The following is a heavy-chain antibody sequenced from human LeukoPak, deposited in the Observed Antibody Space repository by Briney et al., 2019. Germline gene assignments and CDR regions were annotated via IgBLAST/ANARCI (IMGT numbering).Heavy chain of an antibody. D-gene: IGHD6-19*01. Sequence: SETLSLTCTIFGGSISSYYWSWIRQPPGKGLEWIGYIYYSGSTNYNPSLKSRVTISVDTSKNQFSLKLSSVTAADTAVYYCARTGYSSGWYFDYWGQGTLVTVSS. CDR2: IYYSGST. V-gene: IGHV4-59*01. CDR1: GGSISSYY. J-gene: IGHJ4*02. CDR3: ARTGYSSGWYFDY.